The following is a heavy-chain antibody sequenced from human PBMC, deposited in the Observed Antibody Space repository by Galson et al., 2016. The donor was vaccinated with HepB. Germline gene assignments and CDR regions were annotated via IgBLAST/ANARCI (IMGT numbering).Heavy chain of an antibody. J-gene: IGHJ4*02. CDR2: ISGGGGST. Sequence: SLRLSCAASGFTFSSYAMSWVRQAPGKGLEWVSAISGGGGSTFYADSVKGRFTISRDNSKNTVYLQMNSLRAEDTAVYYCARGMYYYESSGYPGPFDYWGQGTLVTVSS. CDR1: GFTFSSYA. CDR3: ARGMYYYESSGYPGPFDY. D-gene: IGHD3-22*01. V-gene: IGHV3-23*01.